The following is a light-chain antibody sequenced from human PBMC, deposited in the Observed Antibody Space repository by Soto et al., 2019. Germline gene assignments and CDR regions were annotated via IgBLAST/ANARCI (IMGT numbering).Light chain of an antibody. CDR2: DAS. CDR3: QQRSNWPT. CDR1: QSVSSY. V-gene: IGKV3-11*01. J-gene: IGKJ5*01. Sequence: EIVLTQSPATLSLSPGERATLSCRASQSVSSYLAWYQQKPGQAPRLRIYDASNRATGIPARLSGSGSGTDFTLTISSLEPEDSAVYYCQQRSNWPTFGQGTRLEIK.